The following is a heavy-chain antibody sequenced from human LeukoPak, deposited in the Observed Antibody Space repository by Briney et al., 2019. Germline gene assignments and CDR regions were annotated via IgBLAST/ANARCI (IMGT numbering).Heavy chain of an antibody. V-gene: IGHV3-11*01. D-gene: IGHD3-3*01. CDR2: ISSSGSTI. Sequence: GGSLRLSCAASGFTFSDYYMSWIRQAPGKGLEWVSYISSSGSTIYYADSVKGRFTISRDNDKNSLYMQMNSLRAEDTAVYYCARAPYYDFWSGPHYYYYMDVWGKGTTVTVSS. CDR3: ARAPYYDFWSGPHYYYYMDV. J-gene: IGHJ6*03. CDR1: GFTFSDYY.